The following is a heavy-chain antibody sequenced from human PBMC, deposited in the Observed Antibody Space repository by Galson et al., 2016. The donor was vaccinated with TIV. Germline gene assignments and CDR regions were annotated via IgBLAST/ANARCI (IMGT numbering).Heavy chain of an antibody. Sequence: SLRLSCAGYGFAFNGYVLTWVRQGPGKGLEWVSTISLTGSHTNYADSVKGRFTVSRDNSKNTMYLQINSLRAEDTADYYCAKSGQSGDYSCDALDVWGQGTTVTVSS. V-gene: IGHV3-23*01. J-gene: IGHJ3*01. CDR1: GFAFNGYV. D-gene: IGHD1-26*01. CDR2: ISLTGSHT. CDR3: AKSGQSGDYSCDALDV.